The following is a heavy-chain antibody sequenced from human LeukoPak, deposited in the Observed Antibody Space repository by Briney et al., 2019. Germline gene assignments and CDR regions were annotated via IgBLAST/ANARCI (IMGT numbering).Heavy chain of an antibody. CDR3: ARGGSGSYFSWLDP. J-gene: IGHJ5*02. V-gene: IGHV1-2*02. D-gene: IGHD3-10*01. CDR2: INPNSGGT. Sequence: ASVKVSCKASGYTFTGYYIHWVRQAPGQGLECVGWINPNSGGTNYAQKFQGRVTMTRDTSISTAHMELSRLRSDDTAVYYCARGGSGSYFSWLDPWGQGTLVTVSS. CDR1: GYTFTGYY.